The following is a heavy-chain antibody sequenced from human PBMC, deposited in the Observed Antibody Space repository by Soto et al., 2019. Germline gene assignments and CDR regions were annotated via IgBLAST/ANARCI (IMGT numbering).Heavy chain of an antibody. J-gene: IGHJ6*02. CDR3: ASAVGHWGWRGMDI. D-gene: IGHD7-27*01. CDR1: GGSFSTYY. Sequence: QVQLQESGPGLVKPAETLSLMCTISGGSFSTYYWSWIRQPPGKGLEWIGYIYYTGSTTHNPSLKSRVTMSVDTFNNHFALTLSSVTAADTAVYYCASAVGHWGWRGMDIWGQGTTVTVSS. CDR2: IYYTGST. V-gene: IGHV4-59*01.